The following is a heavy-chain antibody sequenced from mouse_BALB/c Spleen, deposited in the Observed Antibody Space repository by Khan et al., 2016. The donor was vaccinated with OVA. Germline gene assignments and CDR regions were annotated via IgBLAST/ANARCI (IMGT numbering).Heavy chain of an antibody. CDR3: ARNGFGNYEIWDY. V-gene: IGHV1-5*01. CDR2: IYPGNSDT. D-gene: IGHD2-1*01. J-gene: IGHJ2*01. Sequence: EVQLQESGTVLARPGASVKMSCKASGYTFTNYWMHWVKQRPGQGLEWIGTIYPGNSDTNYNQKFTGKAKLTAVTSTSTADMELSSLTNEDSAVYYCARNGFGNYEIWDYWGQGTTLTVSS. CDR1: GYTFTNYW.